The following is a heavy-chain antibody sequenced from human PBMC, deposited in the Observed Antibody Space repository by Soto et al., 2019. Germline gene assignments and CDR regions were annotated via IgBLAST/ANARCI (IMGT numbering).Heavy chain of an antibody. V-gene: IGHV4-59*08. Sequence: PSETLSLTCTVSGGSISSYYWSWIRQPPGKGLEWIGYIYYTGTTTYNPSIKSRVTISVDSSKNQFSLNLTSVSAADTAVYYCASPGGLSGYHFDYWGQGTLVTVSS. CDR1: GGSISSYY. D-gene: IGHD3-22*01. J-gene: IGHJ4*02. CDR2: IYYTGTT. CDR3: ASPGGLSGYHFDY.